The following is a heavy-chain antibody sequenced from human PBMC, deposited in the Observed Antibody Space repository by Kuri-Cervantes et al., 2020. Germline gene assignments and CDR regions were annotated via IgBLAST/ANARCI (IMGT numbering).Heavy chain of an antibody. V-gene: IGHV3-30-3*01. D-gene: IGHD6-19*01. J-gene: IGHJ6*02. Sequence: LSLSCAASGFTFSSYAMHWVRQAPGKGLEWVAVTSYDGSNKYYADSVRGRFTISRDNSKNTLYLQMNSLRAEDTAVYYCARAIAVAGRLSYSAHYYYYGMDVWGQGTTVTVSS. CDR2: TSYDGSNK. CDR3: ARAIAVAGRLSYSAHYYYYGMDV. CDR1: GFTFSSYA.